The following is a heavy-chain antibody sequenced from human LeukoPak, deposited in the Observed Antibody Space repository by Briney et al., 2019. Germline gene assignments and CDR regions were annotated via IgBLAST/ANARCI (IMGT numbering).Heavy chain of an antibody. J-gene: IGHJ4*02. D-gene: IGHD3-9*01. V-gene: IGHV3-30-3*01. CDR3: AKDSDAAGYYYFDY. CDR1: GFTFSRYA. Sequence: GGSLRLSCAASGFTFSRYALHWVRQAPGKGLEWVAVISSDGSNKYYAGTVEGRFTISRDNYNNTLLLQMNSLRAEDTAVYYCAKDSDAAGYYYFDYWGQGTLVTVSS. CDR2: ISSDGSNK.